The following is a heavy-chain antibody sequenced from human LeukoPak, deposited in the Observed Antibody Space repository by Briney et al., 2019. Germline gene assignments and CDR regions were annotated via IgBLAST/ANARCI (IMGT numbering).Heavy chain of an antibody. CDR2: IYYSGST. Sequence: SETLSLTCTVSGGSISSYYWSWIRQPPGKGLEWIGYIYYSGSTNYNPSLKGRVTISVDTSKNQFSLKLSSVTAADTAVYYCARSSYDFEAFDIWGQGTMVTVSS. CDR1: GGSISSYY. J-gene: IGHJ3*02. D-gene: IGHD3-3*01. V-gene: IGHV4-59*01. CDR3: ARSSYDFEAFDI.